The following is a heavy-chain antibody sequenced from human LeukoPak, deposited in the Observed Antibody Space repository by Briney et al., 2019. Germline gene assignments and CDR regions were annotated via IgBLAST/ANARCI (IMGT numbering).Heavy chain of an antibody. Sequence: GGSLRLSCAGSGFTFSNSWMGWVRQAPGKGLEWVALISFDGSQKYYADSVKGRFTISRDNSKSTVYLQMNSLRVEDAAVYYCSKDLTSDFGGDLDPWGQGTLVTVSS. J-gene: IGHJ5*02. CDR2: ISFDGSQK. CDR3: SKDLTSDFGGDLDP. V-gene: IGHV3-30*02. CDR1: GFTFSNSW. D-gene: IGHD3-10*01.